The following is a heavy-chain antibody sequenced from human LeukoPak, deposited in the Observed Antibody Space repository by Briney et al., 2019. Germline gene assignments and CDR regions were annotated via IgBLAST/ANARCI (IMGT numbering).Heavy chain of an antibody. CDR1: GFTFSSYG. J-gene: IGHJ4*02. V-gene: IGHV3-30*02. CDR3: ARPYTSTARGSFDY. Sequence: GGSLRLSCAASGFTFSSYGMHWVRQAPGKGLEWVAFIRYDGSNKYYADSVKGRFTISRDNAKNSLYLQMNSLRAEDTAVYYCARPYTSTARGSFDYWGQGTLVTVSS. CDR2: IRYDGSNK. D-gene: IGHD2-2*01.